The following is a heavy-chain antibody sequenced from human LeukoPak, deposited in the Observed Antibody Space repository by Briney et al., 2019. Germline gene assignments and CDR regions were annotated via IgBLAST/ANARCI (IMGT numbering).Heavy chain of an antibody. J-gene: IGHJ4*02. CDR1: GFSLTTSGVG. V-gene: IGHV2-5*02. CDR2: IYWDNDW. D-gene: IGHD3-10*01. CDR3: AHRVLQGGSRDSGKFDQ. Sequence: SGPTLVKPTETLTLTCTFSGFSLTTSGVGVGWIRQPPGKAPECLALIYWDNDWRYSPSLRSRLTITKDTSKNQVVLTMANVDPVDTGTYYCAHRVLQGGSRDSGKFDQWGQGTQVTVSS.